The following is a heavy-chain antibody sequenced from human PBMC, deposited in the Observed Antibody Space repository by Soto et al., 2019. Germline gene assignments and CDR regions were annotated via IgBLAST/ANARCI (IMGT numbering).Heavy chain of an antibody. CDR3: AKDQVWNGYYDGSVYFDY. CDR2: ISASGGST. CDR1: GFTFSSYA. Sequence: GGSLRLSCAASGFTFSSYAMSWVRQAPGKGLEWVSVISASGGSTYYADSVKGRFTISRDNSKNTLYLQMNSLRAEDTAVYYCAKDQVWNGYYDGSVYFDYWGQGT. V-gene: IGHV3-23*01. D-gene: IGHD3-3*01. J-gene: IGHJ4*02.